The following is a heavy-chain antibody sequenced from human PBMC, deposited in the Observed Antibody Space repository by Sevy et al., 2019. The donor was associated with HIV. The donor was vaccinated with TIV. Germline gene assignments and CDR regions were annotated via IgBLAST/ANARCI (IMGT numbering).Heavy chain of an antibody. J-gene: IGHJ4*02. D-gene: IGHD2-2*01. CDR3: ARGVAVPAQGHFEY. Sequence: ASVKVSCKASGYTFTVYSLHWVRQAPGQGLEWMGRINPNSGATNYAQKFQGRVTMTRDTSISTAYMELSRLQSDDTAVYYCARGVAVPAQGHFEYWGQGTLVTVSS. CDR1: GYTFTVYS. CDR2: INPNSGAT. V-gene: IGHV1-2*06.